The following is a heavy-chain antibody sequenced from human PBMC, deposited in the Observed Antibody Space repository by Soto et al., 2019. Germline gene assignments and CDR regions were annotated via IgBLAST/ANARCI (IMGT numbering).Heavy chain of an antibody. CDR1: GYSFTSFW. V-gene: IGHV5-10-1*01. J-gene: IGHJ4*02. Sequence: GEALKISCNGSGYSFTSFWISWVRQMPGKGLEWMGRIDPSDSYTNYSPSFQGHVTIPADKSISTAYLQWSSLKASDTAMYYCARHVSPAAGNRPFDYWGQGTLVTVSS. CDR3: ARHVSPAAGNRPFDY. CDR2: IDPSDSYT. D-gene: IGHD6-13*01.